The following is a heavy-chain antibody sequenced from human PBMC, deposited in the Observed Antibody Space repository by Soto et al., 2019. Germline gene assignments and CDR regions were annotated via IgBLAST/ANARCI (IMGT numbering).Heavy chain of an antibody. D-gene: IGHD6-13*01. CDR3: ARGFYSSSWYDRFDP. Sequence: QVQLVQSGAEVKKPGSSVEVSCKASGGTFSSYAISWVRQAPGQGPEWMGGVIPIFGTANYAQKFQGRVTITADESTSTAYMELSSLRSEDTAVYYCARGFYSSSWYDRFDPWGQGTLVTVSS. CDR2: VIPIFGTA. CDR1: GGTFSSYA. V-gene: IGHV1-69*01. J-gene: IGHJ5*02.